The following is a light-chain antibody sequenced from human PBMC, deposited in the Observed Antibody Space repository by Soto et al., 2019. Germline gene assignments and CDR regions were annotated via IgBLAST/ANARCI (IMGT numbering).Light chain of an antibody. CDR1: TGAVATGHY. V-gene: IGLV7-46*01. CDR3: LLYIGGDV. CDR2: DTS. Sequence: QAVVTQEPSLTVSPGGTVTLTCGSSTGAVATGHYAYWFQLKPGRAPRPLIYDTSNKFSWTPARFSGSLLGGKAALTLSGAQPEDEADYSCLLYIGGDVFGTGTKVTVL. J-gene: IGLJ1*01.